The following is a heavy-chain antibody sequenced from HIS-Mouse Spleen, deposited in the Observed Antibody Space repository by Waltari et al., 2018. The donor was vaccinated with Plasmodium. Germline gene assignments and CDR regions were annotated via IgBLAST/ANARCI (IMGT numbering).Heavy chain of an antibody. CDR1: GFTFSSYG. CDR3: AKDRRSSSWYVDY. J-gene: IGHJ4*02. D-gene: IGHD6-13*01. V-gene: IGHV3-30*18. Sequence: QVQLVESGGGVVQPGRSLRLSCAASGFTFSSYGMHWVGQAPGKGVGGGAVISYDGSNKYYAESVKGRFTISRDNSKNTLYLQMNSLRAEDTAVYYCAKDRRSSSWYVDYWGQGTLVTVSS. CDR2: ISYDGSNK.